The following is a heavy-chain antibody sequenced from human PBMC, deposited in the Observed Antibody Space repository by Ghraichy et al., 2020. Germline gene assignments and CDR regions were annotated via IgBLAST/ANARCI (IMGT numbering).Heavy chain of an antibody. J-gene: IGHJ4*02. V-gene: IGHV3-15*01. D-gene: IGHD3-10*01. CDR1: LFTFSNAW. Sequence: GESLNISCAASLFTFSNAWMSWVRQAPGKGLEWVGRIKSKTDGGTTDYAAPVKGRFTISRDDSKNTLYLQMNSLKTEDTAVYYCTTDSHHGEDDYWGQGTLVTVSS. CDR2: IKSKTDGGTT. CDR3: TTDSHHGEDDY.